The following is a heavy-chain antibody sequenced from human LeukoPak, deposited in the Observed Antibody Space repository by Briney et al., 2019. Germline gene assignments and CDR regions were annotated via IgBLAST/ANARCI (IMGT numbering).Heavy chain of an antibody. D-gene: IGHD6-19*01. CDR3: ARGYGQWLP. CDR2: INHSGST. CDR1: GGSFNGYY. J-gene: IGHJ5*02. V-gene: IGHV4-34*01. Sequence: PSETLSLTCAVYGGSFNGYYWSWIRQPPGKGLEWIGEINHSGSTNYNPSLKSRVTISVDTSKNQFSLKLSSVTAADTAVYYCARGYGQWLPWGQGTLVTVSS.